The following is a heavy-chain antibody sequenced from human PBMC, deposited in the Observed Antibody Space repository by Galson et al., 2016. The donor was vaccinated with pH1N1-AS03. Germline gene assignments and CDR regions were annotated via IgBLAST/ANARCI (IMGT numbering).Heavy chain of an antibody. CDR1: GFTFSTNA. CDR2: ITGTSGTT. CDR3: ARDSGRNSWTAYSFAS. J-gene: IGHJ4*02. Sequence: SLRLSCAASGFTFSTNAMSWVRQAPGKGLEWVATITGTSGTTYYADSVKGRFTVSRENSRNTLYLQMNNLRAEDLALYYCARDSGRNSWTAYSFASWGQGALVTVSS. V-gene: IGHV3-23*01. D-gene: IGHD1-7*01.